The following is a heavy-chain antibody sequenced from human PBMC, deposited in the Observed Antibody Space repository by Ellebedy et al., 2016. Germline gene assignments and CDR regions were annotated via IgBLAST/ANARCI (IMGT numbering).Heavy chain of an antibody. Sequence: GESLKISCTTSGFTFDDYALHWVRQAPGKGLEWVSSISSSGSNIYYADSVKGRFTISRDNAKNSLYLQMNSLRAEDTAVYYCARGVGGTSLNWFDPWGQGTPVTVSS. J-gene: IGHJ5*02. V-gene: IGHV3-21*01. CDR3: ARGVGGTSLNWFDP. D-gene: IGHD3-16*01. CDR2: ISSSGSNI. CDR1: GFTFDDYA.